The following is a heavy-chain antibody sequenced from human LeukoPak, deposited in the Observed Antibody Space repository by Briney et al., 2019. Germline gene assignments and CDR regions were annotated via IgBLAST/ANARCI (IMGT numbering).Heavy chain of an antibody. CDR1: GYTFTGYY. CDR3: ARDGGRITGTTIVVGFDY. V-gene: IGHV1-2*06. Sequence: ASVKVSCKASGYTFTGYYMHWVRQAPGQGLEWMGRINPNSGGTNYAQKFQGRVTMTRDTSISTAYMELSRLRSDDTAVYYCARDGGRITGTTIVVGFDYWGQGTLVTVSS. D-gene: IGHD1-20*01. J-gene: IGHJ4*02. CDR2: INPNSGGT.